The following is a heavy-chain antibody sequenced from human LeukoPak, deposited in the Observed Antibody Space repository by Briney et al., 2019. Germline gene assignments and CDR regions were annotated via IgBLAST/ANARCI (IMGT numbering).Heavy chain of an antibody. Sequence: SETLSLTCTVSGGSIGTSYWSWIRQPPGKGLEWIGYVSYSGNTNYNPSLKSRVTVSVDSSKNQFSLKLSSVAAADTAVYYCARQLSTSMSPFDYWGQGTLVTVSS. CDR2: VSYSGNT. D-gene: IGHD5-18*01. CDR1: GGSIGTSY. J-gene: IGHJ4*02. CDR3: ARQLSTSMSPFDY. V-gene: IGHV4-59*08.